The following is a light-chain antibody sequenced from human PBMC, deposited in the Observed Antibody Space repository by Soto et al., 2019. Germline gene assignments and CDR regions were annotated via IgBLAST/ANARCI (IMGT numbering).Light chain of an antibody. J-gene: IGLJ1*01. Sequence: QSARTQPASVSESPGQSITISCTGTNSDVGDYNYVSWYQQHPGKAPKLIIYEVSNRPSGISDRFSASKYGNTASLTISGLQAEDEADYYCSSYTNSNTRVFGTGTKVTVL. CDR1: NSDVGDYNY. CDR2: EVS. V-gene: IGLV2-14*01. CDR3: SSYTNSNTRV.